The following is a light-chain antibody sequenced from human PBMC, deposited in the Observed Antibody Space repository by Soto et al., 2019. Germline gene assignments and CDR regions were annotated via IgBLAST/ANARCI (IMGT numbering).Light chain of an antibody. CDR2: STS. CDR3: QQYGNSPWT. CDR1: QRFGSSN. Sequence: ESKLTKSPGTLYLSPRERGTLSCRASQRFGSSNLAWYQHKAGQAPRLLIYSTSSRATGIPDRFSGSVSGTDFTLTISRLEPEDFAVYYCQQYGNSPWTFGQGSKVDIK. V-gene: IGKV3-20*01. J-gene: IGKJ1*01.